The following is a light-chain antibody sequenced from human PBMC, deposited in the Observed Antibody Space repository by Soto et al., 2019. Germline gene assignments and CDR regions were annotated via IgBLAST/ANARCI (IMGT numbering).Light chain of an antibody. CDR3: SSYAGTSFDV. Sequence: QSVLTQPPSASGSPGQSVTISCTGTSSDVGGYNYVSWYQQHPGKAPKLMIYKVAERPSGVPDRFSGSKSGNTASLTVSGLQAEDEADYYCSSYAGTSFDVFGTGTKLTVL. CDR1: SSDVGGYNY. J-gene: IGLJ1*01. V-gene: IGLV2-8*01. CDR2: KVA.